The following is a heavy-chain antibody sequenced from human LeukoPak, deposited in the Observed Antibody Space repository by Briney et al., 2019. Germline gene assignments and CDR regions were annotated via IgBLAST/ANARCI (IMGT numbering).Heavy chain of an antibody. V-gene: IGHV2-5*01. J-gene: IGHJ5*02. CDR1: GFSLRSAGEG. Sequence: SGPTLMHPTRTLTLTFTFSGFSLRSAGEGVGWIRQPPGTALEWLSLNDWNDDKRYRPSLKSRLSTTTDTSKFQVVLTMTNMDPVDSATYFCVHYKSDYSEGGGWFDPWGQGSLVIVSS. D-gene: IGHD4-11*01. CDR2: NDWNDDK. CDR3: VHYKSDYSEGGGWFDP.